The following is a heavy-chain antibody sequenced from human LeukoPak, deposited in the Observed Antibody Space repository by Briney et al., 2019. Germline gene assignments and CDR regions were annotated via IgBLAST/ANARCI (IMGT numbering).Heavy chain of an antibody. CDR2: IYYSGST. D-gene: IGHD1-14*01. V-gene: IGHV4-59*01. CDR3: ARAPLYKTNWFDP. J-gene: IGHJ5*02. CDR1: GGSISSYY. Sequence: SETLSLTCTVSGGSISSYYWSWIRQPPGKGLEWIGYIYYSGSTNYNPSLKSRVTISVDTSKNQFSLKLSSVTAADTAVYYCARAPLYKTNWFDPWGQGTLVTVPS.